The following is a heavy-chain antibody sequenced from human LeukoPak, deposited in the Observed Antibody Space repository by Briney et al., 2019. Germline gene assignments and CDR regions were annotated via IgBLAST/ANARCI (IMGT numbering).Heavy chain of an antibody. D-gene: IGHD2-8*01. CDR1: GFTFDDYG. CDR2: INWNGGST. Sequence: PGGSLRPSCAASGFTFDDYGMSWVRQAPGKGLEWVSGINWNGGSTGYADSVKGRFTISRDNAKNSLYLQINSLRAEDTAVYYCAKAPKINGFDYWGQGTLVTVSS. CDR3: AKAPKINGFDY. V-gene: IGHV3-20*04. J-gene: IGHJ4*02.